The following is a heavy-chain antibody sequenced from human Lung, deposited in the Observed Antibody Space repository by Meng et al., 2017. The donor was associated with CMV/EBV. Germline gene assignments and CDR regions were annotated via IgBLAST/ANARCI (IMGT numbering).Heavy chain of an antibody. CDR2: IWYDGSNK. D-gene: IGHD2-2*01. CDR1: GFTFSSYG. CDR3: AKDIVVVPAPYYYYGMDV. V-gene: IGHV3-33*06. Sequence: GESLKISCAASGFTFSSYGMHWVRQAPGKGLEWVAVIWYDGSNKYYADSVKGRFTISRDNSKNTLYLQMNSLRAEDTAVYYCAKDIVVVPAPYYYYGMDVWGQGXTVTVSS. J-gene: IGHJ6*02.